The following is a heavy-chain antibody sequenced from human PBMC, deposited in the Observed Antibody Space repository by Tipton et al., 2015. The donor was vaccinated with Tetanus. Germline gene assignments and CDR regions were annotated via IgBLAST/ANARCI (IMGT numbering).Heavy chain of an antibody. D-gene: IGHD3-10*01. V-gene: IGHV4-39*07. CDR3: ARRQVGRGPFDY. Sequence: GLVKPSETLSLTCTVSGYPIRSSSYYWGWIRQPPGKEPEWIGEINHSGSTNYNPSLKSRVTISEDTSKNQLSLKLSSVTAADTAVYYCARRQVGRGPFDYWGQGSRVTVSS. CDR2: INHSGST. J-gene: IGHJ4*02. CDR1: GYPIRSSSYY.